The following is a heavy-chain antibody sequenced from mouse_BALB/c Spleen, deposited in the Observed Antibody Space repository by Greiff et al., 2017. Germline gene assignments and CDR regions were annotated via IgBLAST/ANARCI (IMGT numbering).Heavy chain of an antibody. J-gene: IGHJ4*01. CDR3: ARETTVVADAMDY. CDR2: ISYDGSN. CDR1: GYSITSGYY. V-gene: IGHV3-6*02. Sequence: DVKLQESGPGLVKPSQSLSLTCSVTGYSITSGYYWNWIRQFPGNKLEWMGYISYDGSNNYNPSLKNRTSITRDTSKNQFFLKLNSVTTEDTATYYCARETTVVADAMDYWGQGTSVTVSS. D-gene: IGHD1-1*01.